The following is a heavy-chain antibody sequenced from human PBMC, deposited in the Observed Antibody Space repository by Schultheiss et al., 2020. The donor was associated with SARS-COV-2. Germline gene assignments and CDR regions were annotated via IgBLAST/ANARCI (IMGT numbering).Heavy chain of an antibody. CDR3: ARVHCSGGSCPNSLCY. D-gene: IGHD2-15*01. Sequence: GGSLRLSCAASGFTFSSYGMYWVRQGPGKGLVWVSVISNSGESTFDADSVKGRFTISRDNSKNTLYLQMNSLRAEDTAVYYCARVHCSGGSCPNSLCYWGQGTLVTVSS. CDR2: ISNSGEST. J-gene: IGHJ4*02. V-gene: IGHV3-23*01. CDR1: GFTFSSYG.